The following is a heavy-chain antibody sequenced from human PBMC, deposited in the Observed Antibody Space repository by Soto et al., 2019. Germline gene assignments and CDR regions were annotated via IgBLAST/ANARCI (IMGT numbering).Heavy chain of an antibody. CDR3: ARVPDIVVVVAATPGDYYYYGMAV. CDR2: IIPIFGTA. D-gene: IGHD2-15*01. Sequence: QVQLVQSGAEVKKPGSSVKVSCKASGGTFSSYAISWVRQAPGQGLEWMGGIIPIFGTANYAQKFQGRVKITADKAMSTASMELRSLRSEDTAVYYFARVPDIVVVVAATPGDYYYYGMAVWGRGTTVTVSS. V-gene: IGHV1-69*06. J-gene: IGHJ6*02. CDR1: GGTFSSYA.